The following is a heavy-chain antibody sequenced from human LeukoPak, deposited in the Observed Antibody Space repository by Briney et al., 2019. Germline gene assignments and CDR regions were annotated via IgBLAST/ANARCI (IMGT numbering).Heavy chain of an antibody. CDR2: ISSSSSYI. Sequence: GGSLRLSCAASGFTFSSYSMSWVRQAPGKGLEWVSSISSSSSYIYYADSVKGRFTISRDNAKNSLYLQMNSLRVEDTAVYYCTCDLNRSDGLWGQGTMVTVSS. J-gene: IGHJ3*01. CDR1: GFTFSSYS. D-gene: IGHD2-8*01. CDR3: TCDLNRSDGL. V-gene: IGHV3-21*01.